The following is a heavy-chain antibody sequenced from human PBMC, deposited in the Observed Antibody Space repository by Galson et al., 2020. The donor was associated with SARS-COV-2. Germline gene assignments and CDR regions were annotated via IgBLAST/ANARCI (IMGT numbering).Heavy chain of an antibody. J-gene: IGHJ4*02. CDR3: VKGGGDAGGGYLGY. Sequence: GGSLRLSCAASGFTFSNSGMHWVRQAPGKGLEWVALISYHGSNLYYADSVEGRFTTSRDNFRNTVVLEMNSLRTEDMAVYYCVKGGGDAGGGYLGYWGQGTLVTVSS. CDR2: ISYHGSNL. V-gene: IGHV3-30*18. D-gene: IGHD2-21*01. CDR1: GFTFSNSG.